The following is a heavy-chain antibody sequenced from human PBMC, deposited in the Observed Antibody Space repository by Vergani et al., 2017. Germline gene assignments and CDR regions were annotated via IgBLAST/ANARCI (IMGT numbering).Heavy chain of an antibody. CDR1: GFTFSSYS. J-gene: IGHJ6*03. CDR2: ISSSSSYI. CDR3: ASDMGYCSSTSCRYYYYYMDV. Sequence: EVQLVESGGGLVKPGGSLRLSCAASGFTFSSYSMNWVRQAPGKGLEWVSSISSSSSYIYYADSVKGRFTISRDNGKNSLYLQMHSLRAEDTAVYYCASDMGYCSSTSCRYYYYYMDVWGKGTTVTVSS. V-gene: IGHV3-21*01. D-gene: IGHD2-2*01.